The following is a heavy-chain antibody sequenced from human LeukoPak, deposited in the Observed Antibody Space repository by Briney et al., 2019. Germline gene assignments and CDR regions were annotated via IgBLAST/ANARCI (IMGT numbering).Heavy chain of an antibody. CDR3: ARGYYPPRWYFDL. CDR1: GGSFSSYS. CDR2: IIEKGNA. D-gene: IGHD3-10*01. Sequence: SETLSLTCALSGGSFSSYSWSWTWIRQTPEKGLEWIGEIIEKGNANYNPSLKSRVTIDLDTSKNQFSLKLTSMTAADTAMYYCARGYYPPRWYFDLWGRGTLVTVSS. V-gene: IGHV4-34*01. J-gene: IGHJ2*01.